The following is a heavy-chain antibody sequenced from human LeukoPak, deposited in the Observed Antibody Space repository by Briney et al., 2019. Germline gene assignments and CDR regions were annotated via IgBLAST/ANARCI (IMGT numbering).Heavy chain of an antibody. Sequence: SETLSLTCAVYGGSFSGYYWSWIRQPPGKGLEWIGEISHSGSTNYNPSLKSRVTISVDTSKNQFSLKLSSVTAADTAVYYCARGNYDFWSGYSYNYYYYYYGMDVWGQGTTVTVSS. CDR3: ARGNYDFWSGYSYNYYYYYYGMDV. V-gene: IGHV4-34*01. D-gene: IGHD3-3*01. J-gene: IGHJ6*02. CDR2: ISHSGST. CDR1: GGSFSGYY.